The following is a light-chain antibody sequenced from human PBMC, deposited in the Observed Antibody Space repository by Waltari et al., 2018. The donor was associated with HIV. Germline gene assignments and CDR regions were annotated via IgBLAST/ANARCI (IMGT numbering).Light chain of an antibody. Sequence: QSALTQPASVSGSPGQSITISCTGTSSDVGGYNYVSWYQQHPGKAPKPIIYDFINRPSGVSKRFSGSKSGNTASLTISGFQAEDEADYYCSSYTSSSTPVFGGGTKVTVL. V-gene: IGLV2-14*03. CDR2: DFI. CDR1: SSDVGGYNY. CDR3: SSYTSSSTPV. J-gene: IGLJ2*01.